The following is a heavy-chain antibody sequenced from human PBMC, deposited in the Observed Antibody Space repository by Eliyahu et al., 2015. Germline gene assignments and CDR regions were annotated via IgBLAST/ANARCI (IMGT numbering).Heavy chain of an antibody. J-gene: IGHJ5*02. Sequence: QITLKESGPTLVKPTQTLTLTCTFSGFXLSPXGXGVGXIRXPPGKALEWLALIYWDDDKRYSPSLKSRLTITKDTSKNQVVLTMTNMDPVDTATYYCAHMGTLWFGEFSWFDPWGQGTLVTVSS. CDR1: GFXLSPXGXG. CDR3: AHMGTLWFGEFSWFDP. CDR2: IYWDDDK. D-gene: IGHD3-10*01. V-gene: IGHV2-5*02.